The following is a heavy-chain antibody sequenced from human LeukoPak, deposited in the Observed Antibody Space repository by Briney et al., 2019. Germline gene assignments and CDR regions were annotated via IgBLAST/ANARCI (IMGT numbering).Heavy chain of an antibody. D-gene: IGHD3-22*01. J-gene: IGHJ4*02. Sequence: GASVKVSCKASGYTFTSYAISWVRQAPGQGLEWMGRISAYNGNTNYAQKLQGRVTMTTDTSTSTAYMELRSLRSDDTAVYYCARVRQDDIYYDSSGYFDYWGQGTLVTVSS. CDR3: ARVRQDDIYYDSSGYFDY. V-gene: IGHV1-18*01. CDR1: GYTFTSYA. CDR2: ISAYNGNT.